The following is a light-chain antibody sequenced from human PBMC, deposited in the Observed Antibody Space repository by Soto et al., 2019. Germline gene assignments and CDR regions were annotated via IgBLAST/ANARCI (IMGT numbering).Light chain of an antibody. V-gene: IGKV1-5*01. CDR2: DAS. Sequence: IRMTQSPSSFSASTGDRVTITCRASQSISNWLAWYQQKPGKAPKLLIYDASSLESGVPSRFSGSGSGTEFTLTISSLEPDDFATYYCQQYKSFSTFGQGTKVDIK. CDR3: QQYKSFST. J-gene: IGKJ1*01. CDR1: QSISNW.